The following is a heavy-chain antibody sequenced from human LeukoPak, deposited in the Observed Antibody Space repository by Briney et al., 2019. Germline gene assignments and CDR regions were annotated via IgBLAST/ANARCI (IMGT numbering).Heavy chain of an antibody. V-gene: IGHV4-59*01. Sequence: SETLSLTCTVSGGSISSYYWSWIRQPPGKGLEWIGYIYSSGSTNYNPSLKSRVTISVDTSKNQFSLKLSSVTAADTAVYYCAREGGPYRPLDYSGQGTLVTVSS. CDR3: AREGGPYRPLDY. J-gene: IGHJ4*02. CDR1: GGSISSYY. CDR2: IYSSGST.